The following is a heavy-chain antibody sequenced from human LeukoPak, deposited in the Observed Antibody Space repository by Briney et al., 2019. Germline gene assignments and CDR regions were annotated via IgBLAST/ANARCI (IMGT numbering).Heavy chain of an antibody. V-gene: IGHV3-48*03. J-gene: IGHJ6*03. Sequence: GGSLRLSCVASGFTFSSYEMNWVRQAPGKGLEWVSYISSSGSTIYYADSVKGRFTISRDNAKNSLYLQMNSLRAEDTAVYYCARDRGYTCGWYMDVWGKGTTVTVSS. CDR1: GFTFSSYE. CDR2: ISSSGSTI. D-gene: IGHD2-21*01. CDR3: ARDRGYTCGWYMDV.